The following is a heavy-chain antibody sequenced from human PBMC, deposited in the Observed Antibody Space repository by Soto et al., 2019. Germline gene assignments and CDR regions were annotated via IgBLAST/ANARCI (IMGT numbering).Heavy chain of an antibody. Sequence: SETLSLTCTVSGGSISNYYWNWFRQPPGEGLEWIGYIYFSGFTNYNPSLKSRVTISLDMSRFQFSLKLGSVTAADTAVYYCASSGPDSSSIYDAFDIWGQGTMVPVSS. CDR3: ASSGPDSSSIYDAFDI. D-gene: IGHD6-13*01. CDR2: IYFSGFT. V-gene: IGHV4-59*12. CDR1: GGSISNYY. J-gene: IGHJ3*02.